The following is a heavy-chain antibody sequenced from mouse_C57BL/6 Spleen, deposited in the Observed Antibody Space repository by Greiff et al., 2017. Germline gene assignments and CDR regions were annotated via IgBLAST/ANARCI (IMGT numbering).Heavy chain of an antibody. CDR2: INPNNGGT. CDR3: ARTPNYYGSSYPFDY. D-gene: IGHD1-1*01. V-gene: IGHV1-18*01. CDR1: GYTFTDYN. Sequence: VQLQQSGPELVKPGASVKIPCKASGYTFTDYNMDWVKQSHGKSLEWIGDINPNNGGTIYNQKFKGKATVTVDKSSSTAYMELRSLTSEDTAVYYCARTPNYYGSSYPFDYWGQGTTLTVSS. J-gene: IGHJ2*01.